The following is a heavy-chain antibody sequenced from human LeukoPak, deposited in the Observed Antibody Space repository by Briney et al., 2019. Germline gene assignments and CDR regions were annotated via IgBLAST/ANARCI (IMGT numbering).Heavy chain of an antibody. Sequence: ASVKVSCKASGYTFTGYYMQWVRQAPGQGLEWMGWINPNSGGTNYAQKFQGRVTMTRDTSISTAYMELSRLRSDDTAIYYCARDITGTENWFEPWGQGTLVTVSS. V-gene: IGHV1-2*02. J-gene: IGHJ5*02. CDR3: ARDITGTENWFEP. D-gene: IGHD1-7*01. CDR2: INPNSGGT. CDR1: GYTFTGYY.